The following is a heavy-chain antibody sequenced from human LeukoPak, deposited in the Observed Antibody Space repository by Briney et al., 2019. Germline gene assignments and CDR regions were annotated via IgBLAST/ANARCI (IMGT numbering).Heavy chain of an antibody. J-gene: IGHJ3*02. CDR3: ARDSLYDYVWGSYRPPDPDAFDI. Sequence: GASVTVSCKASGYTFTSNYIHWVRQAPGQGLEWMGMIYPRDGSTNYAQKLQGRVTMTTDTSTSTAYMELRSLRSDDTAVYYCARDSLYDYVWGSYRPPDPDAFDIWGQGTMVTVSS. V-gene: IGHV1-46*01. D-gene: IGHD3-16*02. CDR1: GYTFTSNY. CDR2: IYPRDGST.